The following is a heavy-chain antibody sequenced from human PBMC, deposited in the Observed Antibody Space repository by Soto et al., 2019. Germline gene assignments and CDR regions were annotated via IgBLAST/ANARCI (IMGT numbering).Heavy chain of an antibody. D-gene: IGHD6-13*01. J-gene: IGHJ6*02. CDR3: ARDRVFTSSSWYGRSYYYYGMDV. V-gene: IGHV3-30-3*01. CDR2: ISYDGSNK. Sequence: VQLLESGGGLVQPGGSLRLSCAASGFTFSSYAMSWVRQAPGKGLEWVAVISYDGSNKYYADSVKGRFTISRDNSKNTLYLQMNSLRAEDTAVYYCARDRVFTSSSWYGRSYYYYGMDVWGQGTTVTVSS. CDR1: GFTFSSYA.